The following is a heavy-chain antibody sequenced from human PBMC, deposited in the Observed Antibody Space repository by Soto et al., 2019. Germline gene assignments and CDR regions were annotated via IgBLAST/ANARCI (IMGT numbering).Heavy chain of an antibody. CDR1: GGSFSGYY. CDR2: INHSGST. CDR3: ARRLRSTVKYNWFAP. Sequence: PSETLSLTCAVYGGSFSGYYWSWILQPPGKGLEWIGEINHSGSTNYNPSLKSRVTISVDTSKNQFSLKLSSVTAADTAVYYCARRLRSTVKYNWFAPRGQGTLVTVSS. V-gene: IGHV4-34*01. J-gene: IGHJ5*02. D-gene: IGHD4-4*01.